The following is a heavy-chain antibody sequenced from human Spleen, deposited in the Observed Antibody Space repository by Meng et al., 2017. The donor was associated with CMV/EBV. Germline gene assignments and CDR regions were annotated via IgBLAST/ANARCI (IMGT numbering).Heavy chain of an antibody. D-gene: IGHD3-10*01. Sequence: LRLSCTVSGGSISSGDYYWTWIRQPPGKGLEWIGHINHTGNTFSNPSLKSRLTISVDTSNNQFSLNLRSVTAADTAVYYCARAVYYYGSGSYLPLYYYYGMDVWGQGTTVTVSS. CDR1: GGSISSGDYY. CDR3: ARAVYYYGSGSYLPLYYYYGMDV. V-gene: IGHV4-30-4*08. J-gene: IGHJ6*02. CDR2: INHTGNT.